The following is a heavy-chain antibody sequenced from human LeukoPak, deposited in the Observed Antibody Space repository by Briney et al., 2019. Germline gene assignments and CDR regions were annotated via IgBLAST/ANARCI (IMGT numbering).Heavy chain of an antibody. CDR3: ATEPYCGGDCPMAQH. V-gene: IGHV1-18*01. D-gene: IGHD2-21*02. CDR2: ISAYNGNT. J-gene: IGHJ1*01. Sequence: GASVKVSCKASGYTFTSYGISWVRQAPGQGLEWMGWISAYNGNTNYAQKLQGRVTMTEDTSTDTAYMELSSLRSEDTAVYYCATEPYCGGDCPMAQHWGQGTLVTVSS. CDR1: GYTFTSYG.